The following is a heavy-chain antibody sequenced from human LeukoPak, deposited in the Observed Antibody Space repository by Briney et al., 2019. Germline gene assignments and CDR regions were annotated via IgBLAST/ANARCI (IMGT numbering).Heavy chain of an antibody. J-gene: IGHJ4*02. CDR3: ARGGSRQISSSDLDY. CDR2: IYYSGNT. Sequence: PSETLSLTCTVSGGSFSSYYWNWIRQPPGKGLEWIGYIYYSGNTNYNPSLKSRVTISVDTSKKQFSLKPSSVTAADTAVYFCARGGSRQISSSDLDYWGQGTLVTVSS. V-gene: IGHV4-59*01. CDR1: GGSFSSYY. D-gene: IGHD6-6*01.